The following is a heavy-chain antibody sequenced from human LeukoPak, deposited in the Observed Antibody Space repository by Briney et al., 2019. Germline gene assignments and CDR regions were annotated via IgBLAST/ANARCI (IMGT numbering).Heavy chain of an antibody. Sequence: GRSLRLSCAASGFTFDDYAMHWVRQAPGEGLEWVSGISWNSGGIGYADSVKGRFTISRDNAKNSLYLQMNSLRAEDTALYYCAKGDCSRTSCTRAFDYWGQGTLVTVSS. CDR3: AKGDCSRTSCTRAFDY. V-gene: IGHV3-9*01. J-gene: IGHJ4*02. CDR2: ISWNSGGI. CDR1: GFTFDDYA. D-gene: IGHD2-2*01.